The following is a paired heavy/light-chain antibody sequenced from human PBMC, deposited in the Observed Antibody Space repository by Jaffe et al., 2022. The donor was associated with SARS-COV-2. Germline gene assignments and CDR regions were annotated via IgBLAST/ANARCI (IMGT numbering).Heavy chain of an antibody. CDR1: GDSVSNNHVA. J-gene: IGHJ4*01. CDR3: ARVIELGRGFDY. Sequence: QVQLQQSGPGLVKPSQTLSLTCAISGDSVSNNHVAWNWIRQSPSRGLEWLGRTYYRSKWSNDYAASVESRITINPDTSKNQFSLHLNSVTPEDTAVYYCARVIELGRGFDYWGHGILVTVSS. CDR2: TYYRSKWSN. V-gene: IGHV6-1*01. D-gene: IGHD1-7*01.
Light chain of an antibody. J-gene: IGKJ1*01. CDR3: MQGLELPRT. CDR1: QSLLHSNGNNY. Sequence: DIVMTQSPLSLPVTPGEPASISCRSSQSLLHSNGNNYLDWYLQRPGQSPQLLISLGSNRASGVPDRFSGSGSGTDFTLKINRVEAEDVGIYYCMQGLELPRTFGQGTRVEIK. V-gene: IGKV2-28*01. CDR2: LGS.